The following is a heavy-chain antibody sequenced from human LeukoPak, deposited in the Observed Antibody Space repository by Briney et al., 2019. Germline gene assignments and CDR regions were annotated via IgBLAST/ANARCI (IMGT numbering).Heavy chain of an antibody. CDR3: AREISRS. D-gene: IGHD3-3*02. V-gene: IGHV1-2*02. CDR1: GYTFTGYY. Sequence: ASVKVSCKASGYTFTGYYMHWVRQAPGQGLEWMGWINPNSGGTNYAQKFQGRVTITADKSTSTAYMELSSLRSEDTAVYYCAREISRSWGQGTLVTVSP. J-gene: IGHJ5*02. CDR2: INPNSGGT.